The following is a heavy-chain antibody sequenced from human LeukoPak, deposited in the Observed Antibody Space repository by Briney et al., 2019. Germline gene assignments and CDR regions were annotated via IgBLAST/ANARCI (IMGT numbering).Heavy chain of an antibody. Sequence: PSETLSLTCPVSGGSISSYYWSWIRQPAGKGLEWIGRIYTSGSPNYNPSLKSRVTMSVDTSKNQFSLKLSSVTAADTAVYYCARENYCSGGSCYGYFDYWGQGTLVTVSS. J-gene: IGHJ4*02. CDR3: ARENYCSGGSCYGYFDY. CDR2: IYTSGSP. D-gene: IGHD2-15*01. V-gene: IGHV4-4*07. CDR1: GGSISSYY.